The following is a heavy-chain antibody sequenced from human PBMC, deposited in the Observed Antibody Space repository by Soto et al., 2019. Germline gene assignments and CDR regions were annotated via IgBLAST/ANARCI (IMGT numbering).Heavy chain of an antibody. Sequence: GGSLRLSCAASGFTFSSYSMNWVRQAPGKGLEWVSSISSSSSYIYYADSVKGRFNISRDNAKNSLYLQMNSLRAEDTAVYYCARDRSQDYDILTGFYYYGMDVWGQGTTVTVSS. J-gene: IGHJ6*02. CDR2: ISSSSSYI. CDR3: ARDRSQDYDILTGFYYYGMDV. CDR1: GFTFSSYS. V-gene: IGHV3-21*01. D-gene: IGHD3-9*01.